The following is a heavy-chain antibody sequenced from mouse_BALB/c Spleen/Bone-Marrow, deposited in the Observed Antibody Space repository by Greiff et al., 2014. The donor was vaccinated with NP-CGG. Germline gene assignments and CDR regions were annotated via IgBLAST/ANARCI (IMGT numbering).Heavy chain of an antibody. D-gene: IGHD1-1*01. Sequence: VKLQESGAELARPGASVKMSCKASGYTFTSYTMHWVKQRPGQGLEWIGYIYPTTGYTNYNQTFKDKASMTADKSSSTAYMQLSSLTSEDSAVYYCARGVNYNYAYFDYWGQGTTLTVSS. J-gene: IGHJ2*01. CDR2: IYPTTGYT. CDR3: ARGVNYNYAYFDY. CDR1: GYTFTSYT. V-gene: IGHV1-4*01.